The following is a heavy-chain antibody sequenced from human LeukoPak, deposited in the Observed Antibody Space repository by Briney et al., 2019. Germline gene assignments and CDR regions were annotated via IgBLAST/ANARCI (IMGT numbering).Heavy chain of an antibody. CDR1: GFTFTDHP. V-gene: IGHV3-69-1*01. CDR2: IGGDGIA. CDR3: ANTHCDSSPIVWNF. Sequence: PGGSPRLSCVASGFTFTDHPMNWVRQAPGKGLEWISYIGGDGIAFYADSVKGRFTASKDDARKSMYLQMNSLRAEDTAVYYCANTHCDSSPIVWNFWGQGTLVTVSS. D-gene: IGHD6-6*01. J-gene: IGHJ4*02.